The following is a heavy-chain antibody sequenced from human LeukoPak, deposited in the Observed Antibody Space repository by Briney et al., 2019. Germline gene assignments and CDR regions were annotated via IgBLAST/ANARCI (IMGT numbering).Heavy chain of an antibody. D-gene: IGHD2-2*02. Sequence: GGSLRHSCAASGFTFSDYYMSWIRQAPGKGLEWVSYISGSGSTTYYADSVKGRFTISRDNAKNSLYLQMNSLRVEDTAVYYCAREEGGDCSRTSCYTSSWGQGTQVTVST. CDR2: ISGSGSTT. J-gene: IGHJ4*02. V-gene: IGHV3-11*01. CDR1: GFTFSDYY. CDR3: AREEGGDCSRTSCYTSS.